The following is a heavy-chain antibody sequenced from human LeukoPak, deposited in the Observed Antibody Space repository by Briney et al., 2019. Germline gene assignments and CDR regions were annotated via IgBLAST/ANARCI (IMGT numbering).Heavy chain of an antibody. CDR3: ARVTGYIIEDYFDY. V-gene: IGHV4-59*01. Sequence: SETLSLTCTVSGGSINSYYWSWIRQPPGKGLEWIGYIYYSGSTNYNPSLKSRVTISVNTSKNQFSLKLMSVTAADTAVYYCARVTGYIIEDYFDYWGQGTLVTVSS. CDR1: GGSINSYY. CDR2: IYYSGST. D-gene: IGHD6-13*01. J-gene: IGHJ4*02.